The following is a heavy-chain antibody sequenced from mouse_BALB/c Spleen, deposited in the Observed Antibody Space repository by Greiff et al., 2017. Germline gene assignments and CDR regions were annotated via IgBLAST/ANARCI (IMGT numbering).Heavy chain of an antibody. V-gene: IGHV5-17*02. CDR2: ISSGSSTI. J-gene: IGHJ2*01. Sequence: EVHLVESGGGLVQPGGSRKLSCAASGFTFSSFGMHWVRQAPEKGLEWVAYISSGSSTIYYADTVKGRFTISRDNPKNTLFLQMTSLRSEDTAMYYCARSRGEGYYFDYWGQGTTLTVSS. D-gene: IGHD3-3*01. CDR3: ARSRGEGYYFDY. CDR1: GFTFSSFG.